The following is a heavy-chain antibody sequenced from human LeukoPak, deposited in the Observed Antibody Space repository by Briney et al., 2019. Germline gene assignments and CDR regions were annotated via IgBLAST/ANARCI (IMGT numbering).Heavy chain of an antibody. V-gene: IGHV3-9*01. Sequence: SGRSLRLSCAASGFTFDDYAMHWVRQAPGKGLEWVSGITWNRGTIGYADSVKGRFTISRDNAKNSLYLQMNSLRAEDTALYYCAKGAVATAIGGGFFDFWGQGTLVTVSS. CDR3: AKGAVATAIGGGFFDF. J-gene: IGHJ4*02. D-gene: IGHD2-21*02. CDR2: ITWNRGTI. CDR1: GFTFDDYA.